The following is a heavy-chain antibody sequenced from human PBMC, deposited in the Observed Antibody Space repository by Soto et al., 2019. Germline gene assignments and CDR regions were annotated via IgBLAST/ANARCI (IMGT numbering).Heavy chain of an antibody. D-gene: IGHD3-10*01. J-gene: IGHJ5*02. CDR3: AKDASFGITMVRGVMSP. Sequence: GGSLRLSCAASGFTFSSYAMSWVRQAPGKGLEWVSAISGSGGSTYYADSVKGRFTISRDNSKNTLYLQMNSLRAEDTAVYYCAKDASFGITMVRGVMSPWGQGTLVTVSS. CDR2: ISGSGGST. CDR1: GFTFSSYA. V-gene: IGHV3-23*01.